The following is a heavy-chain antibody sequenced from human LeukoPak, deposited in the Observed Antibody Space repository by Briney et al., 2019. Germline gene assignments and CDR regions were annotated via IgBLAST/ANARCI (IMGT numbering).Heavy chain of an antibody. CDR3: AREDARYSSSWSSSFDY. CDR2: INWNGGST. D-gene: IGHD6-13*01. CDR1: GFTFDDYG. Sequence: GGSLRLSCAASGFTFDDYGMSWVRQAPGKGLEWVSGINWNGGSTGYADSVKGRFTISRDNAKNTLYLQMNSLRAEDTALYYCAREDARYSSSWSSSFDYWGQGTLVTVSS. V-gene: IGHV3-20*04. J-gene: IGHJ4*02.